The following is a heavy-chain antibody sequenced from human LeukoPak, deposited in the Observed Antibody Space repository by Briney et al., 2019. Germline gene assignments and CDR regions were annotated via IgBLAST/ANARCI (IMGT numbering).Heavy chain of an antibody. J-gene: IGHJ6*03. CDR2: INQDGSEK. CDR1: GFTFSSYW. V-gene: IGHV3-7*01. CDR3: ARRGGVSSGYYFYSMDV. Sequence: GGSLRLSCAASGFTFSSYWTSWVRQAPGKGLEWVANINQDGSEKYYVDSVKGRFTISRDNAKNSLYLQMNSLRAEDTAVYYCARRGGVSSGYYFYSMDVWGKGTTVTVSS. D-gene: IGHD6-6*01.